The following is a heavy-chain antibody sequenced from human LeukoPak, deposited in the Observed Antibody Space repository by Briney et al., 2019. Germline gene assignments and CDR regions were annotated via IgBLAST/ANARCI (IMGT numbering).Heavy chain of an antibody. CDR3: ARDGSKRCSGGSCFNDNWFDP. J-gene: IGHJ5*02. CDR2: VYISGST. V-gene: IGHV4-61*02. Sequence: SETLSLTCTVSGGSISSGSYYWSWIRQPAGKGLEWIGRVYISGSTNYNPSLKSRVTISVDTSKNQFSLKLSSVTAADTAVYYCARDGSKRCSGGSCFNDNWFDPWGQGTLVTVSS. CDR1: GGSISSGSYY. D-gene: IGHD2-15*01.